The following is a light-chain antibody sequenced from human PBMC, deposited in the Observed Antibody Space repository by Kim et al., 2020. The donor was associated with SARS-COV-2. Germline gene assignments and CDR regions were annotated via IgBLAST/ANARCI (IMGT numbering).Light chain of an antibody. CDR2: GAS. V-gene: IGKV3-15*01. J-gene: IGKJ2*01. Sequence: EIVMTQSPATLSLSPGERATLSCRASQSVSSNLAWYQQKTGQAPRRLIYGASTRATGIPARFSGSGSGTEFTPTIISLQSQDFAVYYCQQYNNCSPYTFGQGTKLEI. CDR3: QQYNNCSPYT. CDR1: QSVSSN.